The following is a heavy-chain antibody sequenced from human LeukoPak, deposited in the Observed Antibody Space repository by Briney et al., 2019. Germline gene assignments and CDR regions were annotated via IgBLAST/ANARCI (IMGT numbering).Heavy chain of an antibody. CDR2: IIPIFCTA. V-gene: IGHV1-69*05. J-gene: IGHJ5*02. D-gene: IGHD2-2*01. CDR3: ARDNKRVVPAAMRWFDP. Sequence: SVKVSCKASGGTFSSYAISWVRQAPGQGLEWMGGIIPIFCTANYAQKFQGRVTITTDESTSTAYIELSSLRSEDTAVYYCARDNKRVVPAAMRWFDPWGQGTLVTVSS. CDR1: GGTFSSYA.